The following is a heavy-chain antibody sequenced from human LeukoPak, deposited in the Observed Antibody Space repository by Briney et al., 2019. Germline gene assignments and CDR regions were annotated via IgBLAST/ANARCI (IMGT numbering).Heavy chain of an antibody. Sequence: ASGKVSCKSSGYTFTSYGISWVRQAPGQGLEWMRWISAYNGNTNYAQRFQDRVTMTTDTSTSTAYMELRSLRSDDTAVYYCARGGYGPEGDYFDYWGQGTLVTVSS. CDR3: ARGGYGPEGDYFDY. CDR2: ISAYNGNT. V-gene: IGHV1-18*01. CDR1: GYTFTSYG. D-gene: IGHD5-18*01. J-gene: IGHJ4*02.